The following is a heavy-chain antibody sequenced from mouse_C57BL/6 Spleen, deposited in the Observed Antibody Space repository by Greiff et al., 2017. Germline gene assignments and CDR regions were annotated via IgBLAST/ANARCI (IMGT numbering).Heavy chain of an antibody. Sequence: VQLQQPGAELVKPGASVKMSCKASGYTFTSYWITWVKQRPGQGLEWIGDIYPGSGSTNYNEKFKSKATLTVDTSSSTAYMQLSNLTSEDSAVYYCARDYYGSSYEYYYAMDYWGQGTSVTVSS. CDR2: IYPGSGST. CDR3: ARDYYGSSYEYYYAMDY. V-gene: IGHV1-55*01. CDR1: GYTFTSYW. J-gene: IGHJ4*01. D-gene: IGHD1-1*01.